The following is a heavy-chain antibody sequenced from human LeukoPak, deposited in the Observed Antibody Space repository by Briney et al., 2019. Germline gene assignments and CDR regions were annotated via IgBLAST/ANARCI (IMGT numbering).Heavy chain of an antibody. V-gene: IGHV4-4*02. D-gene: IGHD2-2*01. Sequence: SGTLSLTCAVSGGSISSSNWWSWVRQPPGKGLEWIGEIYHSGCTNYNPSLKSRVTISVDKSKNQFSLKLSSVTAADTAVYYCAREKGYCSSTSCYPTRWFDPWGQGTLVTVSS. CDR2: IYHSGCT. J-gene: IGHJ5*02. CDR1: GGSISSSNW. CDR3: AREKGYCSSTSCYPTRWFDP.